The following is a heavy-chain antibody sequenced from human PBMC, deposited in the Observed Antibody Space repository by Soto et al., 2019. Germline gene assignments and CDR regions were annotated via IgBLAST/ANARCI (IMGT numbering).Heavy chain of an antibody. J-gene: IGHJ6*02. V-gene: IGHV1-69*06. CDR2: IIPIFGTA. Sequence: SVKVSCKASGGTFSSYAISWVRQAPGQGLEWMGGIIPIFGTANYAQKFQGRVTITADKSTSTAYMELSSLRSEDTAVYYCARDLMVATSGYYYYGMDVWGQGTTVTVSS. D-gene: IGHD5-12*01. CDR1: GGTFSSYA. CDR3: ARDLMVATSGYYYYGMDV.